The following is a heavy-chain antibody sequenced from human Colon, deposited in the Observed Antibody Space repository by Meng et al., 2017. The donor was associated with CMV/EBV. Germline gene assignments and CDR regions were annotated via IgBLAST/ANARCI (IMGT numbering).Heavy chain of an antibody. V-gene: IGHV3-72*01. D-gene: IGHD1-1*01. CDR1: GFTFSDYR. J-gene: IGHJ4*02. CDR3: TRDGENCDFANK. Sequence: GESLKISCAASGFTFSDYRMDWVRQAPGKGLEWVARIRHKAAGCTTDYGASVKGRFTVSRDDSKNSMYLQMRSLEAEDTAVYYCTRDGENCDFANKWGQGTLVTVSS. CDR2: IRHKAAGCTT.